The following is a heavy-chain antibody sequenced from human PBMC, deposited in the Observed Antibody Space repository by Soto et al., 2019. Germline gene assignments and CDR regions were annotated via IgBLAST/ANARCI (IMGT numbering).Heavy chain of an antibody. J-gene: IGHJ6*02. D-gene: IGHD1-1*01. V-gene: IGHV1-69*01. CDR1: GDTFSKYA. CDR2: VIPLFGTT. Sequence: QVQLVQSGAEVKKPGSSVKVSCKASGDTFSKYAITWVRQAPGQGLEWMGGVIPLFGTTNYAQKFQGRVTITADESTTTAYMELSSLISEDTAVYYCVPLQPSTILGRPGMDVWGQGTTVTVSS. CDR3: VPLQPSTILGRPGMDV.